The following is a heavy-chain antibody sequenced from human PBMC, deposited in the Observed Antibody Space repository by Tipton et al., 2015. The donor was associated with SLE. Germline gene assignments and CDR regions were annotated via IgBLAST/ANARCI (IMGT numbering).Heavy chain of an antibody. CDR3: ARARGIAVAGAFFDY. V-gene: IGHV3-64*01. Sequence: QLVQSGGGLVQPGGSLRLSCAASGFTFSSYAMHWVRQAPGKGLEYVSAISSNGGSTYYANSVKGRFTISRDNSKNTLYLQMGSLRAEDMAVYYCARARGIAVAGAFFDYWGQGTLVTVSS. J-gene: IGHJ4*02. D-gene: IGHD6-19*01. CDR2: ISSNGGST. CDR1: GFTFSSYA.